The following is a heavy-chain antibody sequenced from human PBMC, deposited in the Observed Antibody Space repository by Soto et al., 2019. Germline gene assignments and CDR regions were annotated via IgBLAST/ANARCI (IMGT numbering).Heavy chain of an antibody. Sequence: EVQLVESGGGLVKPGGSLRLSCAASGFTFSSYSMNWVRQAPGKGLEWVSSISSSSSYIYYADSVKGRFTISRDNAKNSLYLQMSSLRAEDTAVDCCSRGPYCRGGSCFNPPRDYWGQGTLVTVSS. CDR1: GFTFSSYS. D-gene: IGHD2-15*01. V-gene: IGHV3-21*01. CDR3: SRGPYCRGGSCFNPPRDY. CDR2: ISSSSSYI. J-gene: IGHJ4*02.